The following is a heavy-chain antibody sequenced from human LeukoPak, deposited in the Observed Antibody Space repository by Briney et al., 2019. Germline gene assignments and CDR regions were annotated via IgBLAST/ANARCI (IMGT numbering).Heavy chain of an antibody. CDR1: GGSISSSSYY. V-gene: IGHV4-39*01. J-gene: IGHJ4*02. Sequence: PSETLSLTRTVSGGSISSSSYYWGWIRQPPGKGLEWIGSIYYSGSTYYNPSLKSRVTISVDTSKNQFSLKLSSVTAADTAVYYCARRGGDYWGQGTLVTVSS. D-gene: IGHD3-10*01. CDR3: ARRGGDY. CDR2: IYYSGST.